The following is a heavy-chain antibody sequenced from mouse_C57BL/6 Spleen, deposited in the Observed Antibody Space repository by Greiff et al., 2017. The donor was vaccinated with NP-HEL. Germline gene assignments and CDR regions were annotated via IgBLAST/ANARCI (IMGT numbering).Heavy chain of an antibody. CDR2: IHPNSGST. CDR3: ARLDYGSSYYAMDY. D-gene: IGHD1-1*01. Sequence: QVQLQQPGAELVKPGASVKLSCKASGYTFTSYWMHWVKQRPGQGLEWIGMIHPNSGSTNYNEKFKSKATLTVDKSSSTAYMQLSSLTSEDSAVYYGARLDYGSSYYAMDYWGQGTSVTVSS. V-gene: IGHV1-64*01. CDR1: GYTFTSYW. J-gene: IGHJ4*01.